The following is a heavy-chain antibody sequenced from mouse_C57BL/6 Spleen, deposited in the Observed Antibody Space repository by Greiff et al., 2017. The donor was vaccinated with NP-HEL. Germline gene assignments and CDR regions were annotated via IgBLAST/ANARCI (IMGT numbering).Heavy chain of an antibody. Sequence: QVHVKQPGAELVKPGASVKLSCKASGYTFTSYWMHWVKQRPGRGLEWIGRIDPNSGGTKYNEKFKSKATLTVDKPSSTAYMQLSSLTSEDSAVYYCARWGTTVVAPYFDVWGTGTTVTVSS. CDR2: IDPNSGGT. CDR1: GYTFTSYW. CDR3: ARWGTTVVAPYFDV. V-gene: IGHV1-72*01. J-gene: IGHJ1*03. D-gene: IGHD1-1*01.